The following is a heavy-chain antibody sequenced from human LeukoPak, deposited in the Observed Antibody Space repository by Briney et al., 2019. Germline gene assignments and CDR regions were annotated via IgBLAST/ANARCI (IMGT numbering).Heavy chain of an antibody. Sequence: PGGSLRLSCAASGFTFSSYGMHWVRQAPGKGLEWVAFIRYDGSNKYYADSVKGRFTISRDNSKNTLYLQMNSLRAEDTAVYYCAKSSPRYCSRTSCYYMDVWGKGTTVTVSS. CDR2: IRYDGSNK. D-gene: IGHD2-2*01. J-gene: IGHJ6*03. CDR3: AKSSPRYCSRTSCYYMDV. CDR1: GFTFSSYG. V-gene: IGHV3-30*02.